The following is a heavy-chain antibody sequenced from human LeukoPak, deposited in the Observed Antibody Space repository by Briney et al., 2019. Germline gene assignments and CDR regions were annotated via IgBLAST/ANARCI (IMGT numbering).Heavy chain of an antibody. D-gene: IGHD2-2*01. Sequence: PGGSLRLSCAASGFTFSSYGMHWVRQAPGKGLEWVAFIRYDGSNKYYADSVKGRFTISRDNSKNTLYLQMNSLRAEDTAVYYCMPAAIEVVDYWGQGTLVTVSS. CDR2: IRYDGSNK. CDR3: MPAAIEVVDY. J-gene: IGHJ4*02. CDR1: GFTFSSYG. V-gene: IGHV3-30*02.